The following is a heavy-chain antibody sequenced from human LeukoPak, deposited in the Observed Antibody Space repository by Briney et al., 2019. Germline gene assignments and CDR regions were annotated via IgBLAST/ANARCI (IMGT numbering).Heavy chain of an antibody. J-gene: IGHJ3*01. CDR3: ARETVVTAIAVAFDL. D-gene: IGHD2-21*02. Sequence: PSETLSLTCTVSGGSISSGDYYWSWIRQPPGKSLEWNGYFCYSGSTYYNPSLKRLVPISVHTSNIQFSLKLRSVTAADTALYYCARETVVTAIAVAFDLWGQGTMVSVSS. CDR2: FCYSGST. CDR1: GGSISSGDYY. V-gene: IGHV4-30-4*01.